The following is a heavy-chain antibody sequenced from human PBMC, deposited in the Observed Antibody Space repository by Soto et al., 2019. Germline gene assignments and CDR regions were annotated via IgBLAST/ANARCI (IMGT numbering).Heavy chain of an antibody. CDR2: ISSSSGYT. J-gene: IGHJ4*02. V-gene: IGHV3-11*06. D-gene: IGHD4-17*01. CDR3: AKEYGRLDY. Sequence: GGSLRLSCAASGFTFSSFWMSWIRQAPGKGLEWVSYISSSSGYTNYADSVKGRFTISRDNAKNSLYLQMNSLRAEDTAVYYCAKEYGRLDYWGQGTLVTVSS. CDR1: GFTFSSFW.